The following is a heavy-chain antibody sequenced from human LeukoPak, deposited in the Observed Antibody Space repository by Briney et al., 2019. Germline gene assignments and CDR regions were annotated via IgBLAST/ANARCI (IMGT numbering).Heavy chain of an antibody. CDR2: IYYHENT. CDR1: GGSISSSSDY. Sequence: SETLSLTCTVSGGSISSSSDYWGWIRQAPGKGLEWIGSIYYHENTYYNSSLKSRVTISVDTSKNQFSLKLNSVTAADTAVYFCARRAYSAAYWKHFGYWGQGTLVTVSS. V-gene: IGHV4-39*01. CDR3: ARRAYSAAYWKHFGY. D-gene: IGHD1-1*01. J-gene: IGHJ4*02.